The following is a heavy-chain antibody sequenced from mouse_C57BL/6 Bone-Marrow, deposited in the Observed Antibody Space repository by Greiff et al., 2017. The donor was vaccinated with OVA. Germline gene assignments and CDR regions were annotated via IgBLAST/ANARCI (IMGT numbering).Heavy chain of an antibody. V-gene: IGHV5-4*03. CDR2: ISDGGSYT. CDR3: ARGHDGYYGYFDV. D-gene: IGHD2-3*01. Sequence: EVMLVESGGGLVKPGGSLKLSCAASGFTFSSYAMSWVRQTPEKRLEWVATISDGGSYTYYPDNVKGRFTISRDNAKNNLYLQMSHLKSEDTAMYYCARGHDGYYGYFDVWGTGTTVTVSS. CDR1: GFTFSSYA. J-gene: IGHJ1*03.